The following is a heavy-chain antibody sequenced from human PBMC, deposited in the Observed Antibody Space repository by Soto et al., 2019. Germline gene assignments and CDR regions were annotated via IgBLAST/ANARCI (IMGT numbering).Heavy chain of an antibody. Sequence: GGSLRLSCAASGFTFSSYAMHWVRQAPGKGLEWVAVISYDGSNKYYADSVKGRFTISRDNSKNTLYLQMNSLRAEDTAVYYCARDLGVVIPRDNTTNLGYYYYYGMDVWGQGTTVTVSS. CDR2: ISYDGSNK. D-gene: IGHD3-3*01. CDR3: ARDLGVVIPRDNTTNLGYYYYYGMDV. J-gene: IGHJ6*02. V-gene: IGHV3-30-3*01. CDR1: GFTFSSYA.